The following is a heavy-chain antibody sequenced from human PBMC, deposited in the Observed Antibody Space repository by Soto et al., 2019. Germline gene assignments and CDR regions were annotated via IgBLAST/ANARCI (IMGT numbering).Heavy chain of an antibody. J-gene: IGHJ4*02. CDR1: GGSISIYY. V-gene: IGHV4-59*01. CDR3: ARYAVAGNGGVRFDY. Sequence: QVQLQESGPGLVKPSETLSLTCTVSGGSISIYYWSWIRQPPGKGLEWIGYIYYSGSTNYNPSLKGRVTTSVDTSKNQSSLKLSSVTAADTAVYYCARYAVAGNGGVRFDYWGQGTLVTVSS. D-gene: IGHD6-19*01. CDR2: IYYSGST.